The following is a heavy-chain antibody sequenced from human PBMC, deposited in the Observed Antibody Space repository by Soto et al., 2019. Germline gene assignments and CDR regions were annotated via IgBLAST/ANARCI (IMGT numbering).Heavy chain of an antibody. CDR1: GFTFSRNA. V-gene: IGHV3-23*01. Sequence: EVQLLESGGGLVQPGGSLRLSCAASGFTFSRNAMSWVRQAPGKGLEWVSAISGSGGSTYYADSVKGRFTISRDNSKNTLYLQMTSLRAGDTAVYYCAKTDGFPVTTVFGYWGQGTLVTVSS. CDR3: AKTDGFPVTTVFGY. CDR2: ISGSGGST. D-gene: IGHD4-17*01. J-gene: IGHJ4*02.